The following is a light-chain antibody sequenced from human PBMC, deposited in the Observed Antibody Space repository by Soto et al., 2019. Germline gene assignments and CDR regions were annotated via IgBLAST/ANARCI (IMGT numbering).Light chain of an antibody. CDR1: SSDVGGYNY. CDR3: SSYTSSSTQ. CDR2: EVS. J-gene: IGLJ2*01. Sequence: QSVLTQPASVSGSPGQSINISCSGTSSDVGGYNYVSWYQQHPGKAPKLMIYEVSNRPSGVSNRFSGSKSGNTASLTISGLQAEDEADYYCSSYTSSSTQFGGGPKLTVL. V-gene: IGLV2-14*01.